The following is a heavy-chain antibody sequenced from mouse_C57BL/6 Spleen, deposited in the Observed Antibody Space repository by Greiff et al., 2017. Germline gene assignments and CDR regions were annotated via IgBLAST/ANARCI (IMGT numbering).Heavy chain of an antibody. D-gene: IGHD1-1*01. J-gene: IGHJ4*01. V-gene: IGHV1-15*01. CDR3: TRATTVVKGYAMDY. CDR1: GYTFTDYE. CDR2: IDPETGGT. Sequence: VQLQQSGAELMKPGASVTLSCKASGYTFTDYEMHWVKQTPVHGLEWIGAIDPETGGTAYNQKFKGKAILTADKSSSTAYMELRSLTSEDSAVYYCTRATTVVKGYAMDYWGQGTSVTVSS.